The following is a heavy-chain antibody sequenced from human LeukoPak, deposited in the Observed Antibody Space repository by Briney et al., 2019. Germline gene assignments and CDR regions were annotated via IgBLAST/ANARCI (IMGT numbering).Heavy chain of an antibody. D-gene: IGHD2-2*01. V-gene: IGHV1-69*04. CDR3: ARGPLCSSTSCYSLGGDY. J-gene: IGHJ4*02. CDR2: IIPILGIA. Sequence: SVKVSCKASGGTFSSYAISWVRQAPGQGLEWMGRIIPILGIANYAQKFQGRVTITADKSTSTAYMELSSLRSEDTAVYYCARGPLCSSTSCYSLGGDYWGQGALVTVSS. CDR1: GGTFSSYA.